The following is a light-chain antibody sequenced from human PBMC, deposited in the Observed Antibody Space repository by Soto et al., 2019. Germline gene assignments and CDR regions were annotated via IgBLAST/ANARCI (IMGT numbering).Light chain of an antibody. Sequence: EIVMTQSPATLSVSPGERATLSCRASQSVSSNLAWYQQKAGQAPRLLINGASTRATGIPARFSGSGSGTEFTLTISSLQSEDFAVDYCQQYNNWPPMYTFGQGTKLEIK. CDR3: QQYNNWPPMYT. CDR2: GAS. V-gene: IGKV3-15*01. J-gene: IGKJ2*01. CDR1: QSVSSN.